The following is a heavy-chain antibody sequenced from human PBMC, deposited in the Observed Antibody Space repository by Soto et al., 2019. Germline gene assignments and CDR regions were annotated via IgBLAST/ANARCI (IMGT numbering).Heavy chain of an antibody. CDR1: GGSFSGYY. J-gene: IGHJ3*02. Sequence: SETLSLTCTVYGGSFSGYYWSWIRQPPGKGLEWIGEINHSGSTNYNPSLKSRVTISVDTSKNQFSLKLSSVTAADTAVYYCAREGGSSDAFDIWGQGAMVTVSS. D-gene: IGHD1-26*01. V-gene: IGHV4-34*01. CDR3: AREGGSSDAFDI. CDR2: INHSGST.